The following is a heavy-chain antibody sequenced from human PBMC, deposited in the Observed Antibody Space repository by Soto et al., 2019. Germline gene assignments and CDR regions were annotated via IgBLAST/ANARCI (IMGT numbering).Heavy chain of an antibody. Sequence: ASETLSLTCAVSSGSISSSNWWSWVRQPPGKGLEWIGEIYHSGSTNYNPSLKSRVTISVDKSKNQFSLKLSSVTAADTAVYYCAREFTCSSTSCYGGRWFDPWGQGTLVTVSS. D-gene: IGHD2-2*01. CDR1: SGSISSSNW. J-gene: IGHJ5*02. CDR2: IYHSGST. CDR3: AREFTCSSTSCYGGRWFDP. V-gene: IGHV4-4*02.